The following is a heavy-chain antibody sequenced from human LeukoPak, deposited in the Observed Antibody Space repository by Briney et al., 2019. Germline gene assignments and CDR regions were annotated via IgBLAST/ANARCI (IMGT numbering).Heavy chain of an antibody. J-gene: IGHJ4*02. CDR3: ASAPRDYYFGSGSMGSYFDY. V-gene: IGHV3-30-3*01. CDR2: ISNDGSNK. Sequence: PGGSLGLSCAASGFTFSSYAMHWVRQAPGKGLEWVAVISNDGSNKYYADSVKGRFTISRDNSKNTLYVQMNNLRAEDTAVYYCASAPRDYYFGSGSMGSYFDYWGQGTLVTVSS. CDR1: GFTFSSYA. D-gene: IGHD3-10*01.